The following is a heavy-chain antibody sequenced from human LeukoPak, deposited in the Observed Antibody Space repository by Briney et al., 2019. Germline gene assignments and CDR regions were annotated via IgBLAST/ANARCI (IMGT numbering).Heavy chain of an antibody. CDR3: ARDRYDFWSGHRANWFDP. V-gene: IGHV4-34*01. CDR2: INHSGST. D-gene: IGHD3-3*01. J-gene: IGHJ5*02. CDR1: GGSFSGYY. Sequence: SETLSLTCAVYGGSFSGYYWSWIRQPPGKGLEWIGEINHSGSTNYNPSLKSRVTISVDTSKNQFSLKLSSVTAADTAVYYCARDRYDFWSGHRANWFDPWGQGTLVTVSS.